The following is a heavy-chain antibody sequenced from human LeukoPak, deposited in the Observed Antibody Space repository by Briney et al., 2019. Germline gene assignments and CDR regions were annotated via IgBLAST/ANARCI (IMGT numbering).Heavy chain of an antibody. CDR1: GGSIRNSDYY. Sequence: SETLSLTCTVSGGSIRNSDYYWDWIRQPPGKGLEWIVSVHYSGPAYYNPSLKSRVTISMDTSMNQFSLKLRSVTAADTAVYFCARASYHFDTWFDPWGQGTLVTVSS. CDR2: VHYSGPA. J-gene: IGHJ5*02. D-gene: IGHD2/OR15-2a*01. V-gene: IGHV4-39*02. CDR3: ARASYHFDTWFDP.